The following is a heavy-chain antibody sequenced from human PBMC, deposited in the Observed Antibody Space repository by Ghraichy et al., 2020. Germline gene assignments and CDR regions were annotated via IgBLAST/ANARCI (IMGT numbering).Heavy chain of an antibody. CDR3: ARRGYSLESGIDY. V-gene: IGHV4-34*01. CDR2: INHSGST. D-gene: IGHD5-18*01. J-gene: IGHJ4*02. CDR1: GGSFSGYY. Sequence: SETLSLTCAVYGGSFSGYYWSWIRQPPGKGLEWIGEINHSGSTNYNPSLKSRVTISVDTSKNQFSLKLSSVTAADTAVYYCARRGYSLESGIDYWGQGTLVTVSS.